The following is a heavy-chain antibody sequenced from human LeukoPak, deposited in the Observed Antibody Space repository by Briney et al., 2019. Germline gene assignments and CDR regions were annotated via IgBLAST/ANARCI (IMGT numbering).Heavy chain of an antibody. J-gene: IGHJ5*01. Sequence: ASVKVSCKATSRISWVRQAPGQGLEWMGWIGTYGGDTYYAQKFQGRITVTTDTSTSTVYMELRNLRSDDTAVYYCARDLWNFYDDSGYNRDFDSWGQGALVTVSS. CDR3: ARDLWNFYDDSGYNRDFDS. D-gene: IGHD3-22*01. V-gene: IGHV1-18*01. CDR2: IGTYGGDT. CDR1: TSR.